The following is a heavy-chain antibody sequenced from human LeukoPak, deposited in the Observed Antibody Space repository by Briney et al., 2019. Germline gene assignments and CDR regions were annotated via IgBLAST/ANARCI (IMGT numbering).Heavy chain of an antibody. D-gene: IGHD1-26*01. CDR2: IHNSGST. J-gene: IGHJ3*02. CDR3: VRDWEGFNFDI. V-gene: IGHV4-59*02. Sequence: PSETLSLTCTVSCGSVRSYYWSLIREPPGGGLEWISYIHNSGSTNYNPPLKSRVTISVDTSKNHFSLKLSSVTAADTAVYYCVRDWEGFNFDIWGQGTMVTVSS. CDR1: CGSVRSYY.